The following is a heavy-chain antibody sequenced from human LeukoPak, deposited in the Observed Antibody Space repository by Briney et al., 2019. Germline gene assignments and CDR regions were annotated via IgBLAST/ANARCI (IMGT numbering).Heavy chain of an antibody. Sequence: GASLRLSCADSGCTFSNYAMSWVRQAPGKGLEWVSAITGSGGNTYYADSVKGRFTISRDNSKNTVFLQMNSLRAEDTAVYYCAKWGDYDVLTGYYVSDYWGQGTLVTVSS. J-gene: IGHJ4*02. D-gene: IGHD3-9*01. V-gene: IGHV3-23*01. CDR2: ITGSGGNT. CDR1: GCTFSNYA. CDR3: AKWGDYDVLTGYYVSDY.